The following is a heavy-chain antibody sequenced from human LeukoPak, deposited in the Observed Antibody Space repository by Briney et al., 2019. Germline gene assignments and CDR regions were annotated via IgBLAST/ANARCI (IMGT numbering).Heavy chain of an antibody. D-gene: IGHD3-10*01. J-gene: IGHJ4*02. CDR3: AKGYYYGSGTYADPFDF. Sequence: SETLSLTCTVSGGSISSSRYYWGWIRQPPGKGLEWIANIYYSGSTYYNPSLTSRVTISVDTSKNQFSLKLSSVTAADTAVYYCAKGYYYGSGTYADPFDFWGQGALVTVSS. CDR2: IYYSGST. V-gene: IGHV4-39*07. CDR1: GGSISSSRYY.